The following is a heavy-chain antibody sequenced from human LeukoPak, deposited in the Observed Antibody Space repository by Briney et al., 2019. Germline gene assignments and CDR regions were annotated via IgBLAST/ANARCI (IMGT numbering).Heavy chain of an antibody. Sequence: GGSLRLSCAASGFTFSSHAVSWVRQAPGKGLEWVSTISISGDTTYFADSVKGRFTISRDNSKNTLYLQMNSLRAEDTAVYYCAKDRDIYYDSSGYRQNDAFDIWGQGTMVSVSP. CDR2: ISISGDTT. D-gene: IGHD3-22*01. J-gene: IGHJ3*02. CDR3: AKDRDIYYDSSGYRQNDAFDI. CDR1: GFTFSSHA. V-gene: IGHV3-23*01.